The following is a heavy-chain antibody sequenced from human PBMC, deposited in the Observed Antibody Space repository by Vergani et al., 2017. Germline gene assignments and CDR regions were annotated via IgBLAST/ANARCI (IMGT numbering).Heavy chain of an antibody. J-gene: IGHJ3*02. CDR2: IIPIFGTA. D-gene: IGHD4-23*01. Sequence: QVQLVQSGAEVKKPGSSVKVSCKASGGTFSSYAISWVRQAPGQGLEWMGGIIPIFGTANYAQKFQGRVTITADESTSTAYMVLSSLRSEDTAVYYCARGGFMTTVVTNAFDIWGQGTMVTVSS. CDR3: ARGGFMTTVVTNAFDI. V-gene: IGHV1-69*01. CDR1: GGTFSSYA.